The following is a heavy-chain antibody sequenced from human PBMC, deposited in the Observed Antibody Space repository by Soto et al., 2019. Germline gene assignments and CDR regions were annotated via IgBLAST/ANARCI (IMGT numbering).Heavy chain of an antibody. J-gene: IGHJ3*02. CDR3: ARDKDFTFDI. Sequence: RTLSCAASGFTFSSYSMNCFRQAPGKGLEWIAYIAGSGTNIHYADSVKGRFTISRDNAKNSMYLQMNSLRDEDKAFYYCARDKDFTFDIWGQGXLVTVSS. V-gene: IGHV3-48*02. CDR1: GFTFSSYS. CDR2: IAGSGTNI.